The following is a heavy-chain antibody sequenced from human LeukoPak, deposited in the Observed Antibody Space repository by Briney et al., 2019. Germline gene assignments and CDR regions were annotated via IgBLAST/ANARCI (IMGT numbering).Heavy chain of an antibody. J-gene: IGHJ4*02. D-gene: IGHD2-2*01. CDR3: ARSDCSSTSCYPTPFDY. CDR1: GGSISSYY. V-gene: IGHV4-59*04. CDR2: IYYSGST. Sequence: SETLSLTCTVSGGSISSYYWSWIRQPPGKGLEWIGYIYYSGSTYYNPSLKSRVTISVDTSKNQFSLKLSSVTAADTAVYYCARSDCSSTSCYPTPFDYWGQGTLVTVSS.